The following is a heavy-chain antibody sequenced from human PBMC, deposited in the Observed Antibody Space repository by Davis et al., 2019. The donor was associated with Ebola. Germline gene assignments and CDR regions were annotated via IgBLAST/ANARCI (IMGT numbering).Heavy chain of an antibody. V-gene: IGHV3-33*03. CDR3: ASHGITGTTDY. CDR2: IWYDGSNK. J-gene: IGHJ4*02. D-gene: IGHD1-20*01. Sequence: GGSLRLSCAASGFTFSSYGMHWVRQAPGKGLEWVAVIWYDGSNKYYADSVKGRFTISRDNAKNSLYLQMNSLRAEDTAVYYCASHGITGTTDYWGQGTLVTVSS. CDR1: GFTFSSYG.